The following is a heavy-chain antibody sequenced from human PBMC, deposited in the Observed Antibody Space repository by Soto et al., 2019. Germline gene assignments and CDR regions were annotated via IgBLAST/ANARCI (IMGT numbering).Heavy chain of an antibody. Sequence: VSCQGSEGTFTRRGIACERQVPGQGLEWLGGIMPTFGSATYAPKFQGRVTISADKSTTTAYMELRSLRSEDTAVYYCAAERSAQYFDYWGQGTLVTVSS. J-gene: IGHJ4*02. CDR3: AAERSAQYFDY. CDR1: EGTFTRRG. V-gene: IGHV1-69*06. D-gene: IGHD1-1*01. CDR2: IMPTFGSA.